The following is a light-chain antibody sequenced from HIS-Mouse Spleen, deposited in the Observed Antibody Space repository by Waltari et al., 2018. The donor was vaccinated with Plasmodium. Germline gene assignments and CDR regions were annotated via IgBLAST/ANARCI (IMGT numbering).Light chain of an antibody. CDR3: CSYAGSYTFV. CDR2: DVS. Sequence: QSALTQPRSVSGSPGQSVTISCNGTRSDVGGSNYVSWYQQHPGKAPKLMIYDVSKRPSGVPDRFSGSKSGNTASLTISGLQAEDEADYYCCSYAGSYTFVFGTGTKVTVL. J-gene: IGLJ1*01. CDR1: RSDVGGSNY. V-gene: IGLV2-11*02.